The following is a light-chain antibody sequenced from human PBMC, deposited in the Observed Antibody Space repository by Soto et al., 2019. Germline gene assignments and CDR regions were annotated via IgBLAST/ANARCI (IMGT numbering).Light chain of an antibody. J-gene: IGKJ5*01. V-gene: IGKV1-9*01. CDR1: QGISSY. CDR3: QQLNSYPIT. CDR2: AAS. Sequence: IQLTQSPSSLSASVGDRVTITCRASQGISSYLAWYQQKPGKAPKLLIYAASTLQSGVPSRFSGSGSGTDFTLTISSLQPEDFATYDCQQLNSYPITFGHGTRLEIK.